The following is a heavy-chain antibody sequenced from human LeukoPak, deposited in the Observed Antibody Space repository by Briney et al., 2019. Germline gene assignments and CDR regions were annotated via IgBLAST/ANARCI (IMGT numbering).Heavy chain of an antibody. CDR3: ARTIGDDAFDI. CDR2: IYPGDSDT. V-gene: IGHV5-51*01. J-gene: IGHJ3*02. CDR1: GYSFTSYW. D-gene: IGHD3-16*01. Sequence: PGGALRLSCKGSGYSFTSYWIGWVRQMPGKGLEWMGIIYPGDSDTRYSPSFQGQVTLSADKSISTAYLQWSSLKASDTAMYYCARTIGDDAFDIWGQGTMVTVSS.